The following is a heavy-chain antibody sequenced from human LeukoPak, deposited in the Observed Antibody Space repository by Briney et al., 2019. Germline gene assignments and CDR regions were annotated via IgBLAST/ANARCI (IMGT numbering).Heavy chain of an antibody. D-gene: IGHD1-26*01. Sequence: SVKVSCKASAGTFSSYAISWVRQAPGQGLEWMGGIIPIFGTANYGKKIQGRVTISTDESTRTAYMELCSLRSEETAVYYCASRGSWGGNYFDYWGQGTLVTVSS. CDR2: IIPIFGTA. V-gene: IGHV1-69*05. CDR3: ASRGSWGGNYFDY. CDR1: AGTFSSYA. J-gene: IGHJ4*02.